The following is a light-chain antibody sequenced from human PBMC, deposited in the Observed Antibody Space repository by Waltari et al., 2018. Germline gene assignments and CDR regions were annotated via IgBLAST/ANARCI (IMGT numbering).Light chain of an antibody. J-gene: IGKJ1*01. V-gene: IGKV3-20*01. CDR3: QKYGTRPAT. CDR1: QSVGRT. Sequence: EIVLPQSPASLSLSPGESAPLSCRASQSVGRTLAWYQQRPGQAPRLLIYDASTRATGIPDRFSGSGSGTDFSLTISRLEPEDFAVYYCQKYGTRPATFGQGTKVEVK. CDR2: DAS.